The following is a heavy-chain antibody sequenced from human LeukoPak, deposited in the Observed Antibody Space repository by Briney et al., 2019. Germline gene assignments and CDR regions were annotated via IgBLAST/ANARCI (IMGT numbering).Heavy chain of an antibody. V-gene: IGHV3-33*01. CDR3: ARADRDGNKRFLD. Sequence: GGSLRLSCAASGFTFSNYGMHWVRQAPGKGLEWVAVMRYDESKEYSGDSVKGRFTISRDKSKNTLYLQMNSLRAEDTAVYYCARADRDGNKRFLDWGQGTLVTVSS. J-gene: IGHJ4*02. CDR2: MRYDESKE. D-gene: IGHD5-24*01. CDR1: GFTFSNYG.